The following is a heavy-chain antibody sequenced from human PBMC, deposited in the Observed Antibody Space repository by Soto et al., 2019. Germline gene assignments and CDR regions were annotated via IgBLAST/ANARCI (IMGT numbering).Heavy chain of an antibody. Sequence: EVQLVESGGGLVQPGGSLRLSCAASGVTFSSYWMDWVRQAPGKGLVWVSRIKSDGTNIRYADSVKGRFTISRDNAKNTLYLQMNILRAEDTAVYFCMINLGYWGQGTLVTVSS. CDR2: IKSDGTNI. V-gene: IGHV3-74*01. CDR1: GVTFSSYW. CDR3: MINLGY. D-gene: IGHD3-16*01. J-gene: IGHJ4*02.